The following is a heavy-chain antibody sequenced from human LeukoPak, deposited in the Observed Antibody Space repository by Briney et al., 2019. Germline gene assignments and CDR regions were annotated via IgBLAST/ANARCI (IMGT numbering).Heavy chain of an antibody. CDR1: GYTFTSYD. Sequence: ASVKVSCKASGYTFTSYDINWVRQAPGQGLEWVGWINPNSGGTNYAQKFQGRVTMTRDTSISTAYMELSRLRSDDTAVYYCARGGAAANFDYWGQGTLVTVSS. V-gene: IGHV1-2*02. CDR3: ARGGAAANFDY. CDR2: INPNSGGT. D-gene: IGHD6-13*01. J-gene: IGHJ4*02.